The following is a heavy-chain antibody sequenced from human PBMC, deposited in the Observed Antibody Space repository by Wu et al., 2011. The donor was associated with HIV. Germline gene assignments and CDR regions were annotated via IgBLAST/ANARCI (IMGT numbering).Heavy chain of an antibody. V-gene: IGHV1-69*06. J-gene: IGHJ4*02. CDR3: ARDGGGGWLTY. CDR1: DYTFTSYA. CDR2: IIPIFGTA. Sequence: QVQLVQSGAEVKKPGASVKVSCKASDYTFTSYAISWVRQAPGQGLEWMGRIIPIFGTANNAQRFQGRVTMTADKSTSTASMELSSLRSEDTAVYYCARDGGGGWLTYWGQGTLITVSS. D-gene: IGHD3-16*01.